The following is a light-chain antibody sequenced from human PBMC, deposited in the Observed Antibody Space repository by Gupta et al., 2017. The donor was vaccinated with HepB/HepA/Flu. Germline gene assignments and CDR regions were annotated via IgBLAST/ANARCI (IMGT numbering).Light chain of an antibody. Sequence: SYDLTQPPSVSVSPGQTASITCSGDKLGDKYTCWYQQKPGQSPVLVIYKDYKRPSGIPERFSGSNSGNTATLTISGTQAMDEADYYCQAWDRTTGVFGTGTKVTVL. J-gene: IGLJ1*01. CDR2: KDY. CDR1: KLGDKY. V-gene: IGLV3-1*01. CDR3: QAWDRTTGV.